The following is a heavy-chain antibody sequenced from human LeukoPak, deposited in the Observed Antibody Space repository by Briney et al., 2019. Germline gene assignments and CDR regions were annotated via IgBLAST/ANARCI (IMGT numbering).Heavy chain of an antibody. Sequence: PGRSLRLSCAASGFTFSSYGMHWVRQAPGKGLEWVAVISYDGSNKYYADSVKGRFTISRDNSKNTLYLQMNSLRAEDTAVYYCEKGLPTVTRGALDYWGQGTLVTVSS. J-gene: IGHJ4*02. CDR2: ISYDGSNK. D-gene: IGHD4-17*01. CDR3: EKGLPTVTRGALDY. V-gene: IGHV3-30*18. CDR1: GFTFSSYG.